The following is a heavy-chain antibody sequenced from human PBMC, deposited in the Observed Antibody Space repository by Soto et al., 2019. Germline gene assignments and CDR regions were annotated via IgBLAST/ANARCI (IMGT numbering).Heavy chain of an antibody. D-gene: IGHD1-26*01. CDR2: TYYRSKWSN. V-gene: IGHV6-1*01. Sequence: QTLSLTCAISGDSVSTNGAAWNWIRQSPSRGLEWLGKTYYRSKWSNDYAVSVKSRITINPDTSKNQFSLQLNSVTPEDTAVYYCARDPGYYSGRSFDYWGQGTLVTVSS. CDR1: GDSVSTNGAA. CDR3: ARDPGYYSGRSFDY. J-gene: IGHJ4*02.